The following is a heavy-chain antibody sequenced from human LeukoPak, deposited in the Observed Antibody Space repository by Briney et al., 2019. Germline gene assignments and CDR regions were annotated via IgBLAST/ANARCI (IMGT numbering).Heavy chain of an antibody. V-gene: IGHV3-30*02. Sequence: AGGSLRLSCAASGFTFSSYGMHWVRQAPGKGLGWVAFIENDGGNKYYADSVKGRVTISRDTPSKMLYMQMNSMRVEDTAVYYCAKDPQRGYSYGSFDHCGQGTLVTVSS. D-gene: IGHD5-18*01. CDR2: IENDGGNK. CDR1: GFTFSSYG. J-gene: IGHJ4*02. CDR3: AKDPQRGYSYGSFDH.